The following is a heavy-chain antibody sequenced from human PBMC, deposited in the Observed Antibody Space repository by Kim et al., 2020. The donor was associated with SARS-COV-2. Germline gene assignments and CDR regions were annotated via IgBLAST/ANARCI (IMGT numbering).Heavy chain of an antibody. Sequence: GGSLRLSCAASGFTFSSYWMTWVRQAPGKGLEWVASIKQDGSDKYYVDSVKGRFTISRDNSKNSLFLQMNSLRADDTAVYYCASGYYYGNYWGQGTLVTVSS. D-gene: IGHD3-22*01. CDR1: GFTFSSYW. J-gene: IGHJ4*02. CDR2: IKQDGSDK. CDR3: ASGYYYGNY. V-gene: IGHV3-7*03.